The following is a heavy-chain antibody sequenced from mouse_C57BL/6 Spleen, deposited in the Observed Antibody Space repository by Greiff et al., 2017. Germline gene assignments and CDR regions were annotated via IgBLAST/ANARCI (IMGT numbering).Heavy chain of an antibody. Sequence: EVHLVESGGDLVKPGGSLKLSCAASGFTFSSYGMSWVRQTPDQRLEWVATISSGGSYTYYPDSVKGRFTISRDNAKNTLYLQMSSLKSEDTAMYYCARRVYGSSWAYWGQGTLVTVSA. CDR2: ISSGGSYT. D-gene: IGHD1-1*01. J-gene: IGHJ3*01. V-gene: IGHV5-6*01. CDR3: ARRVYGSSWAY. CDR1: GFTFSSYG.